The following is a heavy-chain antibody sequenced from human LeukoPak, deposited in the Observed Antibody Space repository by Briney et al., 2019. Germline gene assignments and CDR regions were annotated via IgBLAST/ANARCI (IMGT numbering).Heavy chain of an antibody. Sequence: GGSLRLSCAASGFTFSSYAMSWVRQAPEKGLEWVSTVSGSSDTTYYADSVKGRFTISRDNSRNTLYLQMNSLRVEDTAVYYCAKERTVTTRGNAFDFWGQGTLITVSS. J-gene: IGHJ3*01. CDR3: AKERTVTTRGNAFDF. D-gene: IGHD4-17*01. V-gene: IGHV3-23*01. CDR2: VSGSSDTT. CDR1: GFTFSSYA.